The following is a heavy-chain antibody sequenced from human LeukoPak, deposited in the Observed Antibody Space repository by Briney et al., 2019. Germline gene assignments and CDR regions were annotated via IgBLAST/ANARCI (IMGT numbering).Heavy chain of an antibody. CDR3: ARDQISTVRIHLDPTSHGY. CDR1: GYTFTSYY. V-gene: IGHV1-46*01. CDR2: INPSGGST. D-gene: IGHD1-14*01. J-gene: IGHJ4*02. Sequence: ASVKVSCKASGYTFTSYYMHWVRQAPGQGLEWMGIINPSGGSTSYAQKFQGRVTMTRDTSTSTVYMELSSLRSEDTAVYYCARDQISTVRIHLDPTSHGYWGQGTLVTVSS.